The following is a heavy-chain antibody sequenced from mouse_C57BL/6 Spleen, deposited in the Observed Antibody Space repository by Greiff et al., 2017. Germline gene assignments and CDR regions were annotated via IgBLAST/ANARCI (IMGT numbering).Heavy chain of an antibody. Sequence: VQLQPSGAELVRPGASVKLSCTASGFNIKDDYMHWVKQRPEQGLEWIGWIDPENGDTEYASKFQGKATITADTSSNTAYLQLSSLTSEDTAVYYCTRNAYGSTSHYWGQGTTLAVSS. D-gene: IGHD1-1*01. CDR1: GFNIKDDY. CDR2: IDPENGDT. J-gene: IGHJ2*01. CDR3: TRNAYGSTSHY. V-gene: IGHV14-4*01.